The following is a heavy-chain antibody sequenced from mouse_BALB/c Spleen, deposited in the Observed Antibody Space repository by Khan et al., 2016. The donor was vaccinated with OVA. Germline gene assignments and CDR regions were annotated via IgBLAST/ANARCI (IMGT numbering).Heavy chain of an antibody. V-gene: IGHV3-6*02. Sequence: EVKLEESGPGLVKPFQSLSLTCSVTGYSITSGFYWNWIRQFPGNKLEWMGYISYDGSNNFNPSLKNRISITRDTSENQFFLKLNSVTTEDTATYFCARGYAGYYFAYWGQGTLVTVSA. CDR1: GYSITSGFY. CDR3: ARGYAGYYFAY. D-gene: IGHD2-3*01. J-gene: IGHJ3*01. CDR2: ISYDGSN.